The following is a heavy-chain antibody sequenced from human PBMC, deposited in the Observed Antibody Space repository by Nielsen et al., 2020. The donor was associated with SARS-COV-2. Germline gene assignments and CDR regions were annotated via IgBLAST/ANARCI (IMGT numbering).Heavy chain of an antibody. J-gene: IGHJ6*02. V-gene: IGHV1-69*13. CDR1: GGTFSSYA. Sequence: SVKVSCKASGGTFSSYAISWVRQAPGQGLEWMGGIIPIFGTANYAQKFQGRVTITADESTSTAYMELSSLRSEDTAVYYCARKSEGYSYGFYYYGTDVWGQGTTVTVSS. D-gene: IGHD5-18*01. CDR3: ARKSEGYSYGFYYYGTDV. CDR2: IIPIFGTA.